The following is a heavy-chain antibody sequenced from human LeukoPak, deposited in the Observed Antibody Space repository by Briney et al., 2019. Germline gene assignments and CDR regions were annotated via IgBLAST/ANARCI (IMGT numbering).Heavy chain of an antibody. D-gene: IGHD5-24*01. J-gene: IGHJ4*02. CDR2: FDPEDGET. CDR3: ATGDGRARYFDY. Sequence: ASVKASCKVSGYTLTELSMHWVRQAPGKGLEWMGGFDPEDGETIYAQKFQGRVTMTEDTSTDTAYMELSSLRSEDTAVYYCATGDGRARYFDYWGQGTLVTVSS. V-gene: IGHV1-24*01. CDR1: GYTLTELS.